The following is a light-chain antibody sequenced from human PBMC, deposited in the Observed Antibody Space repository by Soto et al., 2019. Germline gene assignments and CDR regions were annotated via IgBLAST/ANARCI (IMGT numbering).Light chain of an antibody. CDR1: SSDVGGYNY. Sequence: QSVLTQPASVSGSPGQSITISCTGTSSDVGGYNYVSWYQQHPGKAPKLMIYEVSNRPSGVSNRFSGSQSGTSASLAITGLQAEDEADYYCQSYDRSLSGYVFGTGTKVTVL. CDR3: QSYDRSLSGYV. J-gene: IGLJ1*01. CDR2: EVS. V-gene: IGLV2-14*01.